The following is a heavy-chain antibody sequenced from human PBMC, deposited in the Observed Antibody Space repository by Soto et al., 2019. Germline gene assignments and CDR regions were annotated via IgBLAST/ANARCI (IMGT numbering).Heavy chain of an antibody. CDR1: GFSLSSTRVA. Sequence: QITLKESGPTLVKPTQTLTLTCTFSGFSLSSTRVAVGWIRQPPGKAMERLALIYWDADKRYSPFLKSRPTITQDTIKRQVGLTKTNMDQLDTATYYCAQSGGAGSGYYFDYWGQGTLVTVSS. J-gene: IGHJ4*02. CDR2: IYWDADK. CDR3: AQSGGAGSGYYFDY. D-gene: IGHD3-10*01. V-gene: IGHV2-5*02.